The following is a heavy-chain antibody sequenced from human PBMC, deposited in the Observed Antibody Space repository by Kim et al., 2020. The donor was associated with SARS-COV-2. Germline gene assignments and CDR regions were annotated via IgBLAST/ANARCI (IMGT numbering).Heavy chain of an antibody. CDR3: ARDRGGLWVGESYNWFDP. CDR2: IYYSGST. D-gene: IGHD3-10*01. Sequence: SETLSLTCIVSGGSISSGGYYWSWIRQHPGKGLEWIGYIYYSGSTYYNPSLKSRVTISVDTSKNQFSLKLSSVTAADTAVYYCARDRGGLWVGESYNWFDPWGQGTLVTVSS. CDR1: GGSISSGGYY. V-gene: IGHV4-31*03. J-gene: IGHJ5*02.